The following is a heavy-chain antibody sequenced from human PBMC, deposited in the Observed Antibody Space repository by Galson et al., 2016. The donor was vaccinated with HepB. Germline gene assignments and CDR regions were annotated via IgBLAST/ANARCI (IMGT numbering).Heavy chain of an antibody. CDR2: VSNNGVT. D-gene: IGHD1-26*01. CDR3: VREHRWSYDF. J-gene: IGHJ4*02. CDR1: GFIFSNHA. V-gene: IGHV3-64D*06. Sequence: LRLSCAASGFIFSNHAMYWVRQAPGKGLEYVSSVSNNGVTGYAESVKGRFIISRDNSNDTLYLQMSGLRPEDTARYYCVREHRWSYDFWGQGTLVTVSS.